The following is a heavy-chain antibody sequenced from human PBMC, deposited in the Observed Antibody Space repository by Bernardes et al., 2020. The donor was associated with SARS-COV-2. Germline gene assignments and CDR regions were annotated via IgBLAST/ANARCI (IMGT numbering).Heavy chain of an antibody. CDR1: GFTFSNAW. Sequence: GGSLRLSCAASGFTFSNAWMSWVRQAPGKGPEWVGRIKRKADGGTTDYAAPVKGRFTISRDDSKNTLYLQMNSLKTEDTAVYYYTAHRDFDYWGQGTLVTVSS. CDR2: IKRKADGGTT. J-gene: IGHJ4*02. CDR3: TAHRDFDY. V-gene: IGHV3-15*01.